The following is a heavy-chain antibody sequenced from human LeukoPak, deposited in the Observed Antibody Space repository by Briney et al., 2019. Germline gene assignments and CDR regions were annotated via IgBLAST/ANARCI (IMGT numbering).Heavy chain of an antibody. CDR3: ARAFVPTDYFDY. D-gene: IGHD2-2*01. J-gene: IGHJ4*02. CDR1: GGSISSGSYY. V-gene: IGHV4-61*02. Sequence: SETLSLTCTVSGGSISSGSYYWSWIRQPAGKGLEWIGRIYTSGSTNYNPSLKSRVTISVDTSKNQFSLKLSSVTAADTAVYYCARAFVPTDYFDYWGQGTLVTVSS. CDR2: IYTSGST.